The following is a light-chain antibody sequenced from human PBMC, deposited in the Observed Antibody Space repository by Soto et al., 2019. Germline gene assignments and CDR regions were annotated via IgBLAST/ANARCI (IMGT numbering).Light chain of an antibody. CDR3: CSYAGSYVV. J-gene: IGLJ2*01. CDR1: SSDVGGYNY. Sequence: QLVLTQPASVSGSPGQSITISCTGTSSDVGGYNYVSWYQQHPGKAPKLMIYDVSKRPSGVPDRFSGSKSGNTASLTISGLQAEDEADYYCCSYAGSYVVFGGGTKVTVL. CDR2: DVS. V-gene: IGLV2-11*01.